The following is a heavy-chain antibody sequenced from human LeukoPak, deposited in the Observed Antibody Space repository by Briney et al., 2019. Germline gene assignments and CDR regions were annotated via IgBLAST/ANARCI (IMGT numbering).Heavy chain of an antibody. CDR1: GGTFSSYA. D-gene: IGHD5-12*01. J-gene: IGHJ6*04. Sequence: SVKVSCKASGGTFSSYAISWVRQAPGLGLEWMGGIIPIFGTANYAQKFQGRVTITGDESTSTAYMELSSLRSEDTAVYYCARPLQPVPRGSSGYDLSGMDVWGKGTTVTVSS. CDR2: IIPIFGTA. V-gene: IGHV1-69*13. CDR3: ARPLQPVPRGSSGYDLSGMDV.